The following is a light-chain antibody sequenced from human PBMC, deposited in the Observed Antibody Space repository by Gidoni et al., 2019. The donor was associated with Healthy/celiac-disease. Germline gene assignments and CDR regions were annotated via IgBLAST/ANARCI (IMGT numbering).Light chain of an antibody. V-gene: IGLV2-23*02. J-gene: IGLJ2*01. Sequence: QSALTKPASVSGSPGQAITISCTGPSSDVGSYNLVSWYQQHPGKAPKLMIYEVSKRPSGVSNRFSGSKSGNTASLTISGLQAEDEADYYCCSYAGSSTFNVVFGGGTKLTVL. CDR2: EVS. CDR3: CSYAGSSTFNVV. CDR1: SSDVGSYNL.